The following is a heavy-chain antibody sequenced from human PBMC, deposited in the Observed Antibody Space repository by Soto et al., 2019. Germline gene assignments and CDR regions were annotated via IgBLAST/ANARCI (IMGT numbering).Heavy chain of an antibody. CDR2: ISGSGGST. CDR1: GFNFSSYA. D-gene: IGHD2-15*01. V-gene: IGHV3-23*01. Sequence: EVQLLESGGGLVQPGGSLRLSCAASGFNFSSYAMSWVRQAPGKGLEWVSAISGSGGSTYYADSVKGRFTISRDNSKNTLYLQMNSLRAEDAAVYYCAKDLRYCSGGSCGAFDIWGQGTMVTVSS. CDR3: AKDLRYCSGGSCGAFDI. J-gene: IGHJ3*02.